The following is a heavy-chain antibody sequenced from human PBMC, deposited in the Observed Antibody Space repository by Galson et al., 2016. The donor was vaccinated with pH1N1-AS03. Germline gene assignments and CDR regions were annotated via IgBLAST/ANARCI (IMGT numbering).Heavy chain of an antibody. CDR1: GGSLTDYQ. CDR3: ARGNPFLGSSWYEDS. Sequence: ETLSLTCTVSGGSLTDYQWSWIRQSPGKGLEWIGEISHSGITDYNPSLKSRVSISVDTSKDQFSLNLRSMTAADAAVYYCARGNPFLGSSWYEDSWGQGTLVIVSS. CDR2: ISHSGIT. V-gene: IGHV4-34*01. J-gene: IGHJ4*02. D-gene: IGHD6-13*01.